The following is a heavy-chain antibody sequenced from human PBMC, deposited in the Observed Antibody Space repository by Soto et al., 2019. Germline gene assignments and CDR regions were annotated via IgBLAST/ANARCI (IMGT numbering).Heavy chain of an antibody. Sequence: EVQLVESGGGLVKPGGSLGPSGAASGFTFSGYSMNWVRQPPGKGLEWVSSISSSSSYIYYADSVKGRFTISRDNAKNSLYLQMNSLRAEDTAVYYCARDWDYSRPFDYWGQGTLVTVSS. J-gene: IGHJ4*02. CDR1: GFTFSGYS. CDR2: ISSSSSYI. V-gene: IGHV3-21*01. D-gene: IGHD4-4*01. CDR3: ARDWDYSRPFDY.